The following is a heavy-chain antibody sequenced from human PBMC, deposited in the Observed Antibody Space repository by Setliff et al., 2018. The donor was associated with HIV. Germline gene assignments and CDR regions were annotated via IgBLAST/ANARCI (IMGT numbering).Heavy chain of an antibody. J-gene: IGHJ3*02. V-gene: IGHV4-4*07. CDR2: IYTSGST. D-gene: IGHD3-16*02. CDR3: ARDRPHYDYVWGSYPHAFDI. CDR1: GGSISSYY. Sequence: LSLTCTVSGGSISSYYWSWIRQPAGKGLEWIGRIYTSGSTNYNPSLKSRVTMSVDTSKNQFSLTLSSVTAADTAVYYCARDRPHYDYVWGSYPHAFDIWGQGTMVTVSS.